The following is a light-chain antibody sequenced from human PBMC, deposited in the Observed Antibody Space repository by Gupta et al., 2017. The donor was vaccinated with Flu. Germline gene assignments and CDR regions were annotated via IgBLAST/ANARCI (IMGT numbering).Light chain of an antibody. CDR2: KGS. CDR1: QSIGNW. CDR3: QQYNSDSSLVT. V-gene: IGKV1-5*03. J-gene: IGKJ4*01. Sequence: TLSASVGDRVTITCRASQSIGNWLAWYQKKPGKAPKLLMSKGSSLETGVTLRFSGSGGGTEFTLTISSRQPEDFATYYCQQYNSDSSLVTFGGGTKVEIK.